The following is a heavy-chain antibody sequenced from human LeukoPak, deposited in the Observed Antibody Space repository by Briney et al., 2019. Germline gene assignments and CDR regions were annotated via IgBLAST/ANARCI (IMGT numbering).Heavy chain of an antibody. Sequence: SETLSLTCTVSGGSISSSSYYWGWIRQPPGKGLEWIGSIYYSGSTYYNPSLKSRVTISVDKSKNQFSLKLSSVTAADTAVYYCARRLSIAAAPFDWGQGTLVTVSS. J-gene: IGHJ4*02. CDR2: IYYSGST. D-gene: IGHD6-13*01. CDR1: GGSISSSSYY. CDR3: ARRLSIAAAPFD. V-gene: IGHV4-39*07.